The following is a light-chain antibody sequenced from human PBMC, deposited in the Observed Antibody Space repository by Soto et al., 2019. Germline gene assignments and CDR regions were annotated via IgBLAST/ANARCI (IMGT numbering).Light chain of an antibody. Sequence: QSVLTQPPSASGSPGQSVTISCTGTGSDVGGYNYVSWYQQHPGKAPKLMIYEVTKRPSGVPDRFSGSKSGNTASLTVSGLQAEDEADYYCCSYAGSNNFVFGTGTKVTV. V-gene: IGLV2-8*01. CDR1: GSDVGGYNY. J-gene: IGLJ1*01. CDR3: CSYAGSNNFV. CDR2: EVT.